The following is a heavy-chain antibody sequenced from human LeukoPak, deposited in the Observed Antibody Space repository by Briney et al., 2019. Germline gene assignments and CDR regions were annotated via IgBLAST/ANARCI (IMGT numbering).Heavy chain of an antibody. Sequence: ASVKVSCKASGYTFTSYGISWVRQAPGQGLEWMGWISAYNGNTNYAQKLQGRVTMTTDTSTSTAYMELRSLRSDDTAVYYCARYRYREGYYYYYYMDVWGKETTVTVSS. CDR2: ISAYNGNT. D-gene: IGHD2-2*02. CDR1: GYTFTSYG. J-gene: IGHJ6*03. V-gene: IGHV1-18*01. CDR3: ARYRYREGYYYYYYMDV.